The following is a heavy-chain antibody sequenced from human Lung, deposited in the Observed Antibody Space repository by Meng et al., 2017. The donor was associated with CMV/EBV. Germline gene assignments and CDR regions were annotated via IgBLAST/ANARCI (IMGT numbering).Heavy chain of an antibody. D-gene: IGHD3-16*02. Sequence: GYYWSWIRQPPGKGLEWIGEINHSGSTNYNPSLKSRVTISVDTSKNQFSLKLSSVTAADTAVYYCARVMVNYDYVWGSYRYTHYFDYWGQGTLVTVS. V-gene: IGHV4-34*01. CDR3: ARVMVNYDYVWGSYRYTHYFDY. CDR1: GYY. CDR2: INHSGST. J-gene: IGHJ4*02.